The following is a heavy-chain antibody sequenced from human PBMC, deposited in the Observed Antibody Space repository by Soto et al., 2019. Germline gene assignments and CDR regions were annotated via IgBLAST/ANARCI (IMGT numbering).Heavy chain of an antibody. V-gene: IGHV1-69*01. D-gene: IGHD3-22*01. CDR3: ARDARRYYDSSGYYSNWFDP. Sequence: QVQLVQSGAEVKKPGSSVKVSCKASGGTFSSYAISWVRQAPGQGLEWMGGIIPIFGTANYAQKFQGRVTITADESTSTADRELSSLRSEDTAVYYCARDARRYYDSSGYYSNWFDPWGQGTLVTVSS. CDR1: GGTFSSYA. J-gene: IGHJ5*02. CDR2: IIPIFGTA.